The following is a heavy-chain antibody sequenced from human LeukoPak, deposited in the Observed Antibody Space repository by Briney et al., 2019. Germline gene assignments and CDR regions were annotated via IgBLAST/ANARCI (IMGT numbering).Heavy chain of an antibody. V-gene: IGHV3-7*01. CDR3: ARGGGSNLYGYAFDI. CDR2: IKQDGSEK. Sequence: GGSLRLSCAASGFTFSSYWMSWVRQAPGKGLEWVANIKQDGSEKYYVDSVKGRFTISRDNAKNSLYLQMNSLRAEDTAVYYCARGGGSNLYGYAFDIWGRGTMVTVSS. D-gene: IGHD6-13*01. J-gene: IGHJ3*02. CDR1: GFTFSSYW.